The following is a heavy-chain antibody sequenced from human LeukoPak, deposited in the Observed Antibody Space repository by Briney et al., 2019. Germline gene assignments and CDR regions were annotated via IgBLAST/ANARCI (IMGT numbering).Heavy chain of an antibody. CDR2: TIPIFGTA. CDR1: GGTFSSYA. D-gene: IGHD6-19*01. Sequence: SVKVSCKASGGTFSSYAISWVRQAPGQGLEWMGGTIPIFGTANYAQKFQGRVTITTDESTGTAYTARSSLRSEDTAVYYCARPQSSCPYLWGNWFYPWGQGTLVTVSS. CDR3: ARPQSSCPYLWGNWFYP. V-gene: IGHV1-69*05. J-gene: IGHJ5*02.